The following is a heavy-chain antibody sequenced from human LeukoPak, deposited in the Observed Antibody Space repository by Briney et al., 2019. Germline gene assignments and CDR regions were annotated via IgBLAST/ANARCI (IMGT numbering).Heavy chain of an antibody. Sequence: GASVKVSCTASGVTFSSYAISGVRQAPGQGLEWMGGIIPIFGTANYAQKFQGRVTITADKSTSTAYMELSSLRSEDTAVYYCARARGDTAMVYYFDYWGQGTLVTVSS. CDR1: GVTFSSYA. CDR2: IIPIFGTA. CDR3: ARARGDTAMVYYFDY. D-gene: IGHD5-18*01. V-gene: IGHV1-69*06. J-gene: IGHJ4*02.